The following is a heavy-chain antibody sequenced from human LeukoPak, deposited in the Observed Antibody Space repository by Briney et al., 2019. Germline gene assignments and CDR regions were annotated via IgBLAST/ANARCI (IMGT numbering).Heavy chain of an antibody. CDR2: IYPGDSDT. Sequence: GESLKISCKGSGYSFTSYWIGWVRQMPGKGLEWVGIIYPGDSDTRYSPSFQGQVIISADKSISTAYLQWSSLKASDTAMYYCARSSTYYYDSSGYYLPHWGQGTLVSISS. D-gene: IGHD3-22*01. CDR1: GYSFTSYW. V-gene: IGHV5-51*01. CDR3: ARSSTYYYDSSGYYLPH. J-gene: IGHJ4*02.